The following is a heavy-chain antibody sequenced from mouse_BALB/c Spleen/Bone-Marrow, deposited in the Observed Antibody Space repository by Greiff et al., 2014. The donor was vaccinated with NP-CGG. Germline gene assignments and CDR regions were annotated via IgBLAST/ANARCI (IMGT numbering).Heavy chain of an antibody. V-gene: IGHV5-17*02. CDR1: GFTFSSFG. CDR3: TRSGTLGAMDY. D-gene: IGHD3-3*01. J-gene: IGHJ4*01. Sequence: VQLKDSGGGLVQPGGSRKLSCAASGFTFSSFGMHWVRQAPEKGLEWVAYISSGSSTIYYADTMKGRFTISGDNPKNTLFLQMTSLRSEDTAMYYCTRSGTLGAMDYWGQGTSVTVSS. CDR2: ISSGSSTI.